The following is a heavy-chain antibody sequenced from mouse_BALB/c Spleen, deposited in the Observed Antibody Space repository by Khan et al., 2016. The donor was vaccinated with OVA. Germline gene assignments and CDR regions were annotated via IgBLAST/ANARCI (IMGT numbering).Heavy chain of an antibody. CDR3: VRAYYRYDGYYAMDY. Sequence: VELVESGPDLVAPSQSLPITCTVSGFSLSRYNIHWVRQPPGKGLEWLGMIWGGGDTDYNSTLKSRLSISKDNSKSQVFLKVNSLQTGDSAMYYCVRAYYRYDGYYAMDYWGQGTSVTVFS. CDR2: IWGGGDT. V-gene: IGHV2-6-4*01. CDR1: GFSLSRYN. D-gene: IGHD2-14*01. J-gene: IGHJ4*01.